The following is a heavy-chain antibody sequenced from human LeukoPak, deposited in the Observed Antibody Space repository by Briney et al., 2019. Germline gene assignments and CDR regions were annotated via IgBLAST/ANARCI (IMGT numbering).Heavy chain of an antibody. D-gene: IGHD4-17*01. V-gene: IGHV3-48*02. CDR3: ARHYGYIDY. Sequence: GGSLRLSCAASGXTFSSYSMNWVRQAPGKGLEWVSYISSSSSSIYYADSVKGRFTISRDNAENSLYLQMNSLRDEDMYFYYCARHYGYIDYCGQGRLVTVSS. CDR2: ISSSSSSI. CDR1: GXTFSSYS. J-gene: IGHJ4*02.